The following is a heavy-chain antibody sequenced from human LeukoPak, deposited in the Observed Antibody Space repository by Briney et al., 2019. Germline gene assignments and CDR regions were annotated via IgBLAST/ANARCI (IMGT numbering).Heavy chain of an antibody. V-gene: IGHV3-30-3*01. CDR1: GFTFSSYA. J-gene: IGHJ4*02. Sequence: GGSLRLSCAASGFTFSSYAMHWVRQAPGKGLEWVAVISYDGSNKYYADSVKGRFTISRDNSKNTLYLQMNRLRAEDTAVYYCARVMSGYSSSPEDFDYWGQGTLVAVSS. CDR3: ARVMSGYSSSPEDFDY. CDR2: ISYDGSNK. D-gene: IGHD6-6*01.